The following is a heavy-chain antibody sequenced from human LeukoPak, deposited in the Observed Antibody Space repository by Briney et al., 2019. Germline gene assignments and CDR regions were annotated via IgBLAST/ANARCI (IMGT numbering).Heavy chain of an antibody. Sequence: GGSLRLSCAASGFTFSSYWMSWVRQAPGKGLEWVSYISSSSSTIYYADSVKGRFTISRDNSKNTLYLQMNSLRAEDTAVYYCAKGEDYFDYWGQGTLVTVSS. CDR1: GFTFSSYW. V-gene: IGHV3-48*01. D-gene: IGHD1-26*01. CDR3: AKGEDYFDY. J-gene: IGHJ4*02. CDR2: ISSSSSTI.